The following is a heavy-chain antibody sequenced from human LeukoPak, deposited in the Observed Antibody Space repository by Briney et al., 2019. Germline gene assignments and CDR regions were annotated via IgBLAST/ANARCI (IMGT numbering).Heavy chain of an antibody. CDR2: ISAYNGKT. D-gene: IGHD3-22*01. CDR1: GYTFSSYG. Sequence: GASVKVSCKASGYTFSSYGISWVRQAPGQGLEWMAWISAYNGKTNYAQKLRGRVNMTTDTSTSTAYMELRSLRSGDTAIYYCARDRNPYYDGSGYGYCWGQGTLVTVSS. CDR3: ARDRNPYYDGSGYGYC. V-gene: IGHV1-18*01. J-gene: IGHJ4*02.